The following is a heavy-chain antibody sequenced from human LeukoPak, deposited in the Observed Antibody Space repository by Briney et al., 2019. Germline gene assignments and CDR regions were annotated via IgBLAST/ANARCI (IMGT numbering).Heavy chain of an antibody. V-gene: IGHV7-4-1*02. Sequence: GASVKVSCKASGGTFSSYAISWVRQAPGQGLEWMGWINTNTGNPTYAQGFTGRFVFSLDTSVSTAYLQISSLKAEDTAVYYCARDGNSYGYLTTLDYWGQGTLVTVSS. CDR3: ARDGNSYGYLTTLDY. J-gene: IGHJ4*02. CDR2: INTNTGNP. CDR1: GGTFSSYA. D-gene: IGHD5-18*01.